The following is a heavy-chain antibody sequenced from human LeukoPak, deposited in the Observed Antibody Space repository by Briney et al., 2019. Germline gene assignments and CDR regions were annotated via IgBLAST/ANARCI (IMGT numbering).Heavy chain of an antibody. Sequence: SETLSLTCSVSGGSISSTSYYWGWIRLSPGKGLEWIATVHYGENTYCNPSLKSRITISVDTSKNQFSLRLNSVTAADAAVYYCAMDTSVVERFDYWGRARLVIVSS. D-gene: IGHD5-18*01. CDR3: AMDTSVVERFDY. V-gene: IGHV4-39*01. J-gene: IGHJ4*02. CDR1: GGSISSTSYY. CDR2: VHYGENT.